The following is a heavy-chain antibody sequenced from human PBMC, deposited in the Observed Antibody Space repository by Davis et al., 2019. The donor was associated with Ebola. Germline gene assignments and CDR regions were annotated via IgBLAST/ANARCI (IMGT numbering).Heavy chain of an antibody. Sequence: GESLKISCTGSGYNFASSWVVWVRQIPGKGLEWMGMVYPGDSDTRYSPSFQGQVTFSADKSISTAYLQWSSLKDSDSAMYYCARHTRDCSGGSCYPGWFDPWGQGTLVTVSS. D-gene: IGHD2-15*01. CDR2: VYPGDSDT. CDR3: ARHTRDCSGGSCYPGWFDP. CDR1: GYNFASSW. V-gene: IGHV5-51*01. J-gene: IGHJ5*02.